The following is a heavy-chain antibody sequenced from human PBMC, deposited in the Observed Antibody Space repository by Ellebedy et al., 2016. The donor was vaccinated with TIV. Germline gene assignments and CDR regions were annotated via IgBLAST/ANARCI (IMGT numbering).Heavy chain of an antibody. Sequence: PGGSLRLSCVASGFIFSSYGMHWVRQAPGKGLAWVGFMRYDGSIESYADSVKGRFTMSRDNSKNTVYLQMNSLRPEDTAVYYCAKVAYGDYDNFDYWGQGTLVSVSS. CDR2: MRYDGSIE. V-gene: IGHV3-30*02. J-gene: IGHJ4*02. CDR3: AKVAYGDYDNFDY. D-gene: IGHD3-22*01. CDR1: GFIFSSYG.